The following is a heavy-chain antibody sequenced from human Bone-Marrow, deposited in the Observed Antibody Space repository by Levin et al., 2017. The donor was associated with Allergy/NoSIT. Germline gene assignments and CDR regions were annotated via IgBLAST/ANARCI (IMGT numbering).Heavy chain of an antibody. CDR1: GGSINDYY. J-gene: IGHJ5*02. D-gene: IGHD5-24*01. CDR2: IFYSGST. V-gene: IGHV4-59*01. CDR3: ARVKMGWFDP. Sequence: SETLSLTCTVSGGSINDYYWSWIRQPPGKGLEWIGYIFYSGSTNYNPSLKSRLTISVDMSKRHFSLKLSSVTAADTAVYYCARVKMGWFDPWGQGTLVTVSS.